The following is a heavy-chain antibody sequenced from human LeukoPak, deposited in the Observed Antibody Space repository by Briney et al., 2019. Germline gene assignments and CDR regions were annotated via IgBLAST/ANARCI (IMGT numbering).Heavy chain of an antibody. Sequence: PSETLSPTCTVSGGSISSYYWSWIRQPPGKGLEWIGYIYYSGSTNYNPSLKSRVTISVDTSKNQFSLKLSSVTAADTAVYYCATSYSSGALNWGQGTLVTVSS. CDR1: GGSISSYY. V-gene: IGHV4-59*08. CDR3: ATSYSSGALN. J-gene: IGHJ4*02. D-gene: IGHD6-19*01. CDR2: IYYSGST.